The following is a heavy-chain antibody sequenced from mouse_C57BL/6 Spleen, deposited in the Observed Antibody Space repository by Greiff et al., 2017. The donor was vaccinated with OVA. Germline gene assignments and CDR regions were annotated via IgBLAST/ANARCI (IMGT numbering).Heavy chain of an antibody. CDR3: ARDPGLAYYGSSYWYFDV. CDR2: ISDGGSYT. J-gene: IGHJ1*03. CDR1: GFTFSSYA. V-gene: IGHV5-4*01. Sequence: DVMLVESGGGLVKPGGSLKLSCAASGFTFSSYAMSWVRQTPEKRLEWVATISDGGSYTYYPDNVKGRFTISRDNAKNNLYLQMSHLKSEDTAMYYCARDPGLAYYGSSYWYFDVWGTGTTVTVSS. D-gene: IGHD1-1*01.